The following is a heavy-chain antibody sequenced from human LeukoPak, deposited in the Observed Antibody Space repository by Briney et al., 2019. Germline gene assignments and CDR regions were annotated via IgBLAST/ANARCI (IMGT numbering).Heavy chain of an antibody. Sequence: GGSLRLSCAASGFTFSNYAMNWVRQAPGKGLEWVSVIGGSGGDTYYADSVKGRFTISRDNAKNSLYLQMNSLRAEDTAVYYCARGEYGSGSYHIDYWGQGTLVTVSS. J-gene: IGHJ4*02. D-gene: IGHD3-10*01. CDR1: GFTFSNYA. V-gene: IGHV3-23*01. CDR3: ARGEYGSGSYHIDY. CDR2: IGGSGGDT.